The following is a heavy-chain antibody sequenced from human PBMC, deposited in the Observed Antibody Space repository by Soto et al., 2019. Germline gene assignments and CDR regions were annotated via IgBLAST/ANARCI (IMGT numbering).Heavy chain of an antibody. V-gene: IGHV4-30-4*01. CDR2: IDYSGST. Sequence: QVQLQESGPGVVKTSQTLSLTCTVSGGSISSGDYYWNWIRQPPGKGLEWIGYIDYSGSTNYNSALKRRINISVDTSRNQFSLKLNSVTAADTAVYYCARVTIHNCPLRFWGQGTLVTVSS. CDR3: ARVTIHNCPLRF. D-gene: IGHD1-20*01. CDR1: GGSISSGDYY. J-gene: IGHJ4*02.